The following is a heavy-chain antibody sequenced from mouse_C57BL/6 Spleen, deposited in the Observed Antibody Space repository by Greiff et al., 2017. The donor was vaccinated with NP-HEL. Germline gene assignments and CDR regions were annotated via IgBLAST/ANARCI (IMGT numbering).Heavy chain of an antibody. J-gene: IGHJ2*01. CDR2: IDPSDSYT. Sequence: QVQLQQSGPELVKPGASVKISCKASGYTFTSYWMHWVKQRPGQGLEWIGEIDPSDSYTNYNQKFKGKSTLTVDKSSSTAYMQLSSLTSEDSAVYYCAREGYWGQGTTLTVSS. V-gene: IGHV1-69*01. CDR1: GYTFTSYW. CDR3: AREGY.